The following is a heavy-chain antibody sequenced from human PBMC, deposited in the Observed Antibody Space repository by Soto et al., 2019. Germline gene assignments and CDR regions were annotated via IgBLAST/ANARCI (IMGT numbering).Heavy chain of an antibody. CDR1: GTSFSGYY. V-gene: IGHV4-34*01. D-gene: IGHD3-10*01. Sequence: QVQLQQWGAGLLKPSETLSLTCAVYGTSFSGYYWSWIRQPPGKGLEWIGEISHSGSTNYNPSLKSRVIISLDTSKAQFSLKLSSVSAADMAVYYCARGPYGSGIRSPYYNYYMDVWGKGTTVTVSS. CDR2: ISHSGST. J-gene: IGHJ6*03. CDR3: ARGPYGSGIRSPYYNYYMDV.